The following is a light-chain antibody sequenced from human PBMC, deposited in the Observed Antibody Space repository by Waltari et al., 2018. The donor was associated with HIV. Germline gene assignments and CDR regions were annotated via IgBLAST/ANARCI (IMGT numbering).Light chain of an antibody. CDR3: QSYDSSLGVV. CDR2: VDT. Sequence: QSVLTQPPPGQRVTISCTGSSSNIGTNHDVHWYQQLPGTAPKLLIYVDTNRPSEIPDRFSGSKSGTSASLTITGLQAEDEADYYCQSYDSSLGVVFGGGTKLTVL. CDR1: SSNIGTNHD. J-gene: IGLJ2*01. V-gene: IGLV1-40*01.